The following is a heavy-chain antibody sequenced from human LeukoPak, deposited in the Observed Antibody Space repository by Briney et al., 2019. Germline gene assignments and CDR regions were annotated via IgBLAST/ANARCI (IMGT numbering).Heavy chain of an antibody. Sequence: SSETLSLTCTVSGGSISSYYWSWIRQPAGKGLEWIGRIYTSGSSNYNPSLKSRVTMSVDTSKNQFSLKLTSVTAADTAVYYCARDLEKDGHNSVLGYWGQGTLVTVSS. CDR1: GGSISSYY. V-gene: IGHV4-4*07. CDR2: IYTSGSS. J-gene: IGHJ4*02. CDR3: ARDLEKDGHNSVLGY. D-gene: IGHD5-24*01.